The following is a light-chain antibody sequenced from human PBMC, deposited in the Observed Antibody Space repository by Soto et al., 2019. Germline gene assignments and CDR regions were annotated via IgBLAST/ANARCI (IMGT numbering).Light chain of an antibody. Sequence: DLQMTQSPSSLSPSLGDRVTITSRASQSISSSLNWYQQKPGEPPNLLIHTASSLQSGVPSRFSGSGSGTDFTLTISSLQPEDFATYYCQQSYSTPITCGQGTRLEI. J-gene: IGKJ5*01. CDR3: QQSYSTPIT. CDR1: QSISSS. CDR2: TAS. V-gene: IGKV1-39*01.